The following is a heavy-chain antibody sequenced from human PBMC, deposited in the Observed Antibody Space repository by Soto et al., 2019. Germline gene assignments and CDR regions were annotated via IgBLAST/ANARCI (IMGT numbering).Heavy chain of an antibody. CDR3: AREGNGYNQIPFDY. Sequence: ASVKVSCKASGYTFTNYGLSWGRQAPGQGLEWMGWISAYNGNTNYAQKLQGRVTMTTDTSTSTAYMELRSLRSDDTAVYYCAREGNGYNQIPFDYWGQGTLVTVSS. CDR2: ISAYNGNT. CDR1: GYTFTNYG. J-gene: IGHJ4*02. V-gene: IGHV1-18*04. D-gene: IGHD5-12*01.